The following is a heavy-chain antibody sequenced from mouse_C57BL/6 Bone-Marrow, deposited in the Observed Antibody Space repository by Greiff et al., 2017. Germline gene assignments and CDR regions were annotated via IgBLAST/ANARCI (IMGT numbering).Heavy chain of an antibody. Sequence: QVQLQQPGAELVMPGASVKLSCKASGYTFTSYWMHWVKQRPGQGLEWIGEIDPSDSYTNYNQKFKGKTTLTVDKSSSTAYMQLSSLTSEDSAVXYCASWDNAMDYWGQGTSVTVSS. CDR3: ASWDNAMDY. J-gene: IGHJ4*01. CDR1: GYTFTSYW. CDR2: IDPSDSYT. D-gene: IGHD4-1*01. V-gene: IGHV1-69*01.